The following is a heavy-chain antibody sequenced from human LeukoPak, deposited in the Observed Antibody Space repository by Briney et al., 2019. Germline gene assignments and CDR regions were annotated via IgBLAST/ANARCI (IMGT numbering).Heavy chain of an antibody. J-gene: IGHJ4*02. D-gene: IGHD3-3*01. CDR3: ARLQGFSTAVFDF. CDR1: GGSISGHY. Sequence: SETLSLTCTVSGGSISGHYWSWVRQSPDKGMDWVGYIHYTGATTYNPSLKSRVTISVDTSRNQFALKLSSVTAADTSVYYCARLQGFSTAVFDFWGQGALVTVSS. CDR2: IHYTGAT. V-gene: IGHV4-59*11.